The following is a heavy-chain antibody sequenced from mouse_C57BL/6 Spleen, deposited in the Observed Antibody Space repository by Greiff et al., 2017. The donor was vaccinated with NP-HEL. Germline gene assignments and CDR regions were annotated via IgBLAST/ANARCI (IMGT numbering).Heavy chain of an antibody. J-gene: IGHJ1*03. D-gene: IGHD1-1*01. Sequence: VQLQQSGAELVMPGASVKLSCKASGYTFTSYWMHWVKQRPGQGLEWIGEIDPSDSYTNYNQKFKGKSTLTVDKSSSTAYMQLSSLTSEDSAVYYCARGSGSPWYFDVWGTGTTVTVSS. CDR2: IDPSDSYT. CDR3: ARGSGSPWYFDV. CDR1: GYTFTSYW. V-gene: IGHV1-69*01.